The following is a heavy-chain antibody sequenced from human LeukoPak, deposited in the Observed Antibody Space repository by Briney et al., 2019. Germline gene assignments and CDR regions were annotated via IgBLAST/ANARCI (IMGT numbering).Heavy chain of an antibody. J-gene: IGHJ5*02. CDR2: INHSGST. CDR3: ARGRDIGWFDP. CDR1: GGSFSGYY. Sequence: PSETLSLTCAVYGGSFSGYYWSWIRQPPGKGLEWIGEINHSGSTNYNPSLKSRVTISVDTSKNQFSLKLSSVTAADTAVYYCARGRDIGWFDPWGQGTLVTVSS. V-gene: IGHV4-34*01. D-gene: IGHD5-12*01.